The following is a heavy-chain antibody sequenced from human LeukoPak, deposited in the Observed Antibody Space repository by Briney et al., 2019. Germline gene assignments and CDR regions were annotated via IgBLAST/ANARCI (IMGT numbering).Heavy chain of an antibody. CDR1: GFTFSNFA. J-gene: IGHJ4*02. V-gene: IGHV3-23*01. Sequence: GGSLRLSCAASGFTFSNFAMSWLRQAPGKGLEWVSGISVSGDRTYHADSVRGRFTISRGNSKNTLYLQMNNLRGDDTAVYYCAKQSTARSLGEGGQGTLVTVSS. D-gene: IGHD3-16*01. CDR2: ISVSGDRT. CDR3: AKQSTARSLGE.